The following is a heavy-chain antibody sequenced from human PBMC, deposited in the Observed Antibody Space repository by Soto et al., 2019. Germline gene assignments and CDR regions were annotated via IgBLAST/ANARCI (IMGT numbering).Heavy chain of an antibody. D-gene: IGHD6-19*01. J-gene: IGHJ6*02. CDR3: ARNVEIPVAGTSGVGYAMDV. CDR2: IKQDESEK. Sequence: EVQLEESGGGLVQPGGSLRLSCEASGFSLSRNWMSWVRQVPGNGLEWVANIKQDESEKYYLDSVKGRFTISRDNARNSLYLQIDSLRAEDTAIYDCARNVEIPVAGTSGVGYAMDVWGQGTTVTVSS. V-gene: IGHV3-7*03. CDR1: GFSLSRNW.